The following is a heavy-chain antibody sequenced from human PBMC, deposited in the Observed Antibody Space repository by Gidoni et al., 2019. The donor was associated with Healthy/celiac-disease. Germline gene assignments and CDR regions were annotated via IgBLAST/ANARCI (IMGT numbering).Heavy chain of an antibody. CDR3: ARGGPYCFDYGDYGLDLVSWFDP. J-gene: IGHJ5*02. D-gene: IGHD4-17*01. CDR1: GGSISSGGSS. Sequence: QLQLQESGSGLVKPSQTLSLTCAVSGGSISSGGSSWSWIRQPPGKGLEWIGYIYHSGSTYYNPALKSRVTISVDRSKNQFSLKLSSVTAADTAVYYCARGGPYCFDYGDYGLDLVSWFDPWGQGTLVTVSS. CDR2: IYHSGST. V-gene: IGHV4-30-2*01.